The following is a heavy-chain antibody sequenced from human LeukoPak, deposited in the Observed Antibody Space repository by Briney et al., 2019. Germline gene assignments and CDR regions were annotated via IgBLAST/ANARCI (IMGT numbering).Heavy chain of an antibody. V-gene: IGHV3-9*01. CDR2: ISWDSSDI. CDR3: ANPPGSGSYYHFDY. CDR1: GFTFNEYA. D-gene: IGHD3-10*01. J-gene: IGHJ4*02. Sequence: GRSLRLSCAASGFTFNEYAMHWVRQAPGKGLEWVSGISWDSSDIVYADSVRGRFTISRDNAKNSLYLQMNSLRAEDTAVYYCANPPGSGSYYHFDYWGQGTLVTVSS.